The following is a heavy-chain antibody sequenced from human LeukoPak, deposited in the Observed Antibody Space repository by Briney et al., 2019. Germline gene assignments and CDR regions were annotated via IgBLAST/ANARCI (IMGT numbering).Heavy chain of an antibody. Sequence: GGSLRLSCAASGFTFSNYWMLWVRQAPGKGLVWVSRINGGGGSTAYADFVKGRFTISRDNAKNALYLQMNSLRADDTAVYYCARGGVAGTFDYWGQGTLVTVSS. CDR3: ARGGVAGTFDY. V-gene: IGHV3-74*01. D-gene: IGHD6-19*01. CDR2: INGGGGST. J-gene: IGHJ4*02. CDR1: GFTFSNYW.